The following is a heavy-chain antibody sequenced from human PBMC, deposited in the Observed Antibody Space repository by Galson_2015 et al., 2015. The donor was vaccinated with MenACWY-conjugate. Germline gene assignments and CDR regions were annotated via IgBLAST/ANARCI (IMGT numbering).Heavy chain of an antibody. Sequence: GTLSLTCTVSGASMSHSSWTWVRQSPETGLEWIGHFYHSGATNYNPSPQSRVLISADASKGQISLNLASVSAAGPAVYFCAGRAPTGCFDPGGHAPQVTVFS. J-gene: IGHJ5*02. CDR3: AGRAPTGCFDP. CDR1: GASMSHSS. V-gene: IGHV4-59*13. D-gene: IGHD4-17*01. CDR2: FYHSGAT.